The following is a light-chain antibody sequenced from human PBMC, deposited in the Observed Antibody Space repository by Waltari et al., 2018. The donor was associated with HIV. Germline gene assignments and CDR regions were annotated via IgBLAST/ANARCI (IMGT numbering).Light chain of an antibody. J-gene: IGKJ1*01. CDR2: RST. V-gene: IGKV2-24*01. Sequence: ELTQIPLSSPVTLGQPASMSSRSSQSPVHSDGNTYLSCLQQRPGQPPRLLSHRSTNRVSGGPDRFSGIGAGTDVALKLSRVEAEDVGVYHCMQATHFPRTFGRGTRVE. CDR1: QSPVHSDGNTY. CDR3: MQATHFPRT.